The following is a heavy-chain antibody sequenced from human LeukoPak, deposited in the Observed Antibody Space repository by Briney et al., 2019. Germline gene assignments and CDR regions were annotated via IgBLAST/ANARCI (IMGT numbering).Heavy chain of an antibody. CDR1: GGSISSTNW. J-gene: IGHJ4*02. Sequence: PSGTLSLICGVSGGSISSTNWWTWIRQPPGKGLEWIGEVHLDGRTNYNPSLKSRVTISVDTSKNQFSLKLSSVTAADTAVYYCARAYSAYDYVWGSYRLYGYYFDYWGQGTLVTVSS. CDR2: VHLDGRT. D-gene: IGHD3-16*02. CDR3: ARAYSAYDYVWGSYRLYGYYFDY. V-gene: IGHV4-4*02.